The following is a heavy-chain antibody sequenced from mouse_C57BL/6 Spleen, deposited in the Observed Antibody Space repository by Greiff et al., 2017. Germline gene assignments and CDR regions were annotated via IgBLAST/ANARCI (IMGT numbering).Heavy chain of an antibody. J-gene: IGHJ3*01. V-gene: IGHV1-80*01. Sequence: VKLMESGAELVKPGASVKISCKASGYAFSSYWMNWVKQRPGKGLEWIGQIYPGDGDTNYNGKFKGKATLTADKSSSTAYMQLSSLTSEDSAVYFCARAEPPPTGFAYWGQGTLVTVSA. CDR2: IYPGDGDT. CDR1: GYAFSSYW. CDR3: ARAEPPPTGFAY.